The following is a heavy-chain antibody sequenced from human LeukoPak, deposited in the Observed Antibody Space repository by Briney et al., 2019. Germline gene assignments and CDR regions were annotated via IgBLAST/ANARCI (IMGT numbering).Heavy chain of an antibody. CDR1: GYTFTTHD. V-gene: IGHV1-8*01. J-gene: IGHJ5*02. Sequence: ASVKVSCKASGYTFTTHDINWVRQATGQGLEWLGWMSPNSGDTGYAQKFQGRVTMTRDTSISTAYMELRGLRSEDTAVYYCVRDGEGAAISVNYWFDPWGQGTLVTVSS. CDR3: VRDGEGAAISVNYWFDP. CDR2: MSPNSGDT. D-gene: IGHD2-2*02.